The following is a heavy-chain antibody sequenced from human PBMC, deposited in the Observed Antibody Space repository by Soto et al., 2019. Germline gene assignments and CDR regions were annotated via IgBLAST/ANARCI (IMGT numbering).Heavy chain of an antibody. CDR1: GFTFSSYG. V-gene: IGHV3-33*01. CDR2: IWYDGSNK. CDR3: ATDCYGSGSEPPFDY. D-gene: IGHD3-10*01. Sequence: QVQLVESGGGVVQPGTSLRLSCAASGFTFSSYGMHWVRQAPGKGLEWVAVIWYDGSNKYYADSLKGRFTISRDNSKNTLYLQMSNLRADDTAVYYCATDCYGSGSEPPFDYWGQGTLVTVSS. J-gene: IGHJ4*02.